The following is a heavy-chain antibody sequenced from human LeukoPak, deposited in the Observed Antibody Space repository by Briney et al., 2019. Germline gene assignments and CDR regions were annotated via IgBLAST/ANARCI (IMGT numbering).Heavy chain of an antibody. CDR2: IYYSGST. J-gene: IGHJ3*01. Sequence: TSETLSLTCTVSGGSISSYYWSWIRQPPGKGLEWIGYIYYSGSTNYNPSLKSRVTISVDTSKNQFSLKLSSVTAADTAVYYCARYYYYDSSGIPKWGQGTMVTVSS. CDR3: ARYYYYDSSGIPK. CDR1: GGSISSYY. V-gene: IGHV4-59*01. D-gene: IGHD3-22*01.